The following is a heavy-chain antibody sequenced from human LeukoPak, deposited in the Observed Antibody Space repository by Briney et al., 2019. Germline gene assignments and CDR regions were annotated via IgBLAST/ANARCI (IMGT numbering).Heavy chain of an antibody. Sequence: SETLSLTCTVSGGSISSYYWSWIRQPPGKGLEWIGYIYYSGNTNHNPSLKSRVTISLDTSKNQFSLKLSSVTAADTAVYYCVRRTKYSRYDYWGQGTLVTVSS. CDR1: GGSISSYY. D-gene: IGHD6-6*01. CDR2: IYYSGNT. J-gene: IGHJ4*02. CDR3: VRRTKYSRYDY. V-gene: IGHV4-59*08.